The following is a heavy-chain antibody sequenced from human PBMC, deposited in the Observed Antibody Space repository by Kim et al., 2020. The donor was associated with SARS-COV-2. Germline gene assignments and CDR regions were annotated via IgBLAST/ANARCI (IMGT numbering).Heavy chain of an antibody. J-gene: IGHJ5*02. V-gene: IGHV1-18*01. Sequence: KLQGRVTMTTDTSTSTAYMELRSLRSDDTAVYYCARRPLVAATEVAWFDPWGQGTLVTVSS. CDR3: ARRPLVAATEVAWFDP. D-gene: IGHD2-15*01.